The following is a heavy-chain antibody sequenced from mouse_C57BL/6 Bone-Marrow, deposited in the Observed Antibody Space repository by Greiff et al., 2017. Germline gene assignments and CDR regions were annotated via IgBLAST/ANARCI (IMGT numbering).Heavy chain of an antibody. V-gene: IGHV1-59*01. CDR2: IDPSDSYT. CDR3: ARLFAY. CDR1: GYTFTSYW. J-gene: IGHJ3*01. Sequence: VQLQQPGAELVRPGTSVKLSCKASGYTFTSYWMHWVKQRPGQGLEWIGVIDPSDSYTNYNQKFKGKATLTVDTSSSTAYMQLSSLTSEDSAVYYCARLFAYWGKGTLVTVSA.